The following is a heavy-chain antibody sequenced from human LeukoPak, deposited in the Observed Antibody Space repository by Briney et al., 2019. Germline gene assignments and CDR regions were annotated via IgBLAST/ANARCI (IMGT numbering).Heavy chain of an antibody. CDR2: IRSKAYGGTT. V-gene: IGHV3-49*04. CDR1: GFTFGDYA. J-gene: IGHJ6*03. Sequence: PGRSLRLSCTASGFTFGDYAMSWVRQAPGKGLEWVGFIRSKAYGGTTEYAASVKGRFTISRDDYKSIAYLQMNSLKTEDTAVYYCHSGSGSYRPYYYYYHMDVWGKGTTVTVSS. D-gene: IGHD3-10*01. CDR3: HSGSGSYRPYYYYYHMDV.